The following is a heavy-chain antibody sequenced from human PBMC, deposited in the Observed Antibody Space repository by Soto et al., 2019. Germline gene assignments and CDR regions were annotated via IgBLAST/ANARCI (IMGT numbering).Heavy chain of an antibody. CDR3: ARPRDFWSGYHNWFDP. Sequence: PGGSLRLSCAASGFTFSSYWMHWVRQAPGKGLVWVSRFNSDGSSTSYADSVKGRFTISRDNAKNTLYLQMNSLRAEDTAVYYCARPRDFWSGYHNWFDPWGQGTQVTVSS. D-gene: IGHD3-3*01. CDR2: FNSDGSST. J-gene: IGHJ5*02. V-gene: IGHV3-74*01. CDR1: GFTFSSYW.